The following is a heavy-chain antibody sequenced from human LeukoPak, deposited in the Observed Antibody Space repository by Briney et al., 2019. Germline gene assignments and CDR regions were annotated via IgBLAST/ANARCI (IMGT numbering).Heavy chain of an antibody. J-gene: IGHJ3*02. CDR1: GGSISSSSYY. V-gene: IGHV4-39*07. Sequence: PSETLSLTCTVSGGSISSSSYYWGWIRQPPGKGLEWIGSIYYSGSTYYNPSLKSRVTISVDTSKNQFSLKLSSVTAADTAVYYCARDLHCSGGSCPATADAFDIWGQGTMVTVSS. CDR2: IYYSGST. D-gene: IGHD2-15*01. CDR3: ARDLHCSGGSCPATADAFDI.